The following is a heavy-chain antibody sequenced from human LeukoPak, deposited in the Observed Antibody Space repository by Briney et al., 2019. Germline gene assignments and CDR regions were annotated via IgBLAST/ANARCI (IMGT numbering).Heavy chain of an antibody. Sequence: SETLSLTCTVSGGSISSYYWSWIRQPPGKGLEWIGYIYYSGSTNYKPSLKSRVTISVDTSKNQFSLKLSSVTAADTAVYYCARGGYYGSGNDFRFDPWGQGTLVTVSS. CDR2: IYYSGST. V-gene: IGHV4-59*01. D-gene: IGHD3-10*01. J-gene: IGHJ5*02. CDR1: GGSISSYY. CDR3: ARGGYYGSGNDFRFDP.